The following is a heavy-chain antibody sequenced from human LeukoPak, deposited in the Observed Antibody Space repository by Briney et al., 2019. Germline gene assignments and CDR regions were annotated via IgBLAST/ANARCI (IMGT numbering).Heavy chain of an antibody. CDR1: GASINSYY. J-gene: IGHJ3*02. CDR2: IYYTGGEI. Sequence: SETLSLICTVSGASINSYYCSWIRQAPGKGLEWIGYIYYTGGEINYNPSLKSRLTISVDTTKNQFSLMLTSVTAADTAVYKCARQPAGTAACDMGAQGTVVTVSS. CDR3: ARQPAGTAACDM. V-gene: IGHV4-59*08. D-gene: IGHD1-14*01.